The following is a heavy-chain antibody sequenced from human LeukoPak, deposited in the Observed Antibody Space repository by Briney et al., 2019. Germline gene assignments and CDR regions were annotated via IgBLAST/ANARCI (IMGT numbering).Heavy chain of an antibody. V-gene: IGHV4-34*01. CDR2: INHSGST. D-gene: IGHD3-9*01. J-gene: IGHJ4*02. CDR3: ARGKWYDILTGYFDYFDY. Sequence: SETLSLTCAVYGGSVRGYYWSWIRQPPGKGLEWIGEINHSGSTNYNPSLKSRVTISVDTSKNQFSLKLSSVTAADTAVYYCARGKWYDILTGYFDYFDYWGQGTLVTVSS. CDR1: GGSVRGYY.